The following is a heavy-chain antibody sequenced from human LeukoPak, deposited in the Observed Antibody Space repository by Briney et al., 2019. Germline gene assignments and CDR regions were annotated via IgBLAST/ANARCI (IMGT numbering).Heavy chain of an antibody. Sequence: GGSLRLSCAASGFTFSSYAMSWVRQAPGKGLEWVSAISGSGGSTYYADSVKGRFTISRDNAKNSLYLQMNSLRAEDTAVYYCARDPAGGAYDLWGHGTMVTVSS. CDR2: ISGSGGST. CDR1: GFTFSSYA. V-gene: IGHV3-23*01. J-gene: IGHJ3*01. CDR3: ARDPAGGAYDL.